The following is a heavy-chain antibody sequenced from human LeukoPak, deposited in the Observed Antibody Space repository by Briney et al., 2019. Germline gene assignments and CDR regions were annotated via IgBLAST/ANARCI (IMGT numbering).Heavy chain of an antibody. CDR1: GGSIGSSSYY. J-gene: IGHJ4*02. CDR3: ARGGSSPIATLDY. V-gene: IGHV4-39*02. Sequence: PSETLSLTCTVSGGSIGSSSYYWGWIRQPPGKGLEWIGSSFRTGSTYYSASLKSRVSISVGTSKNHIALKLTSVTAADTAVYYCARGGSSPIATLDYCGQGTLVTVSS. D-gene: IGHD6-13*01. CDR2: SFRTGST.